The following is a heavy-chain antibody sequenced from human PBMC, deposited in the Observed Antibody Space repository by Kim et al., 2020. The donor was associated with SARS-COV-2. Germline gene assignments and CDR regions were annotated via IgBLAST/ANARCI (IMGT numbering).Heavy chain of an antibody. CDR1: GFTFSSYA. CDR2: ISYDGSNK. Sequence: SLRLSCAASGFTFSSYAMHWVRQAPGKGLEWVAVISYDGSNKYYADSVKGRFTISRDNSKNTLYLQMNSLRAEDTAVYYCARGFRAAIFDYWGQGTLVTVSS. V-gene: IGHV3-30-3*01. J-gene: IGHJ4*02. CDR3: ARGFRAAIFDY. D-gene: IGHD2-2*01.